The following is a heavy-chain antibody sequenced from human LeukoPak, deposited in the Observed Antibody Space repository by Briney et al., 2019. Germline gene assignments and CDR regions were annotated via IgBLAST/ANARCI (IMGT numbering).Heavy chain of an antibody. CDR1: GGSISRSGYS. J-gene: IGHJ5*02. Sequence: TSETLSLTCAVSGGSISRSGYSWSWIRQPPGKGLEWIGYIYYTGSTYYNPSPKSRLTISLDTSKNQFSLKLSSVTAADTAVYYCARGGDSSGYEGRFDPWGQGTLVTVSS. CDR2: IYYTGST. D-gene: IGHD3-22*01. V-gene: IGHV4-30-4*07. CDR3: ARGGDSSGYEGRFDP.